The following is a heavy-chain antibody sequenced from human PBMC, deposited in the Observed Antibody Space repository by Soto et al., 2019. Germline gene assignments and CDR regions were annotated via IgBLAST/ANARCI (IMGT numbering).Heavy chain of an antibody. CDR2: IYYSGST. V-gene: IGHV4-31*03. CDR1: GGSISSGGYY. D-gene: IGHD3-22*01. J-gene: IGHJ4*02. Sequence: TLSLTCTVSGGSISSGGYYWSWIRQHPGKGLEWIGYIYYSGSTYYNPSLKSRVTISVDTSKNQFSLKLSSVTAADTAVYYCARGYYDSSGFDYWGQGTLVTVSS. CDR3: ARGYYDSSGFDY.